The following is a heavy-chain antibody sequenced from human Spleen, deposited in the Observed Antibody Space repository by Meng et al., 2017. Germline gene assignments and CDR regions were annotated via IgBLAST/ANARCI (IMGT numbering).Heavy chain of an antibody. CDR3: ARALYSSGSDY. Sequence: SVKVSCKASGYTFTGYYMHWVRQAPGQGLEWMGRIIPILGIANYAQKFQGRVTITADKSTSTAYMELSSLRSEDTAVYYCARALYSSGSDYWGQGTLVTVSS. CDR1: GYTFTGYY. D-gene: IGHD6-19*01. CDR2: IIPILGIA. J-gene: IGHJ4*02. V-gene: IGHV1-69*04.